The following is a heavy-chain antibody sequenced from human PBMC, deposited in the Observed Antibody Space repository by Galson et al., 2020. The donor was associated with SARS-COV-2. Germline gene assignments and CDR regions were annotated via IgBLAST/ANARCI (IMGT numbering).Heavy chain of an antibody. CDR2: IYYGGTT. CDR1: GGSISTNNCF. J-gene: IGHJ4*02. D-gene: IGHD6-13*01. CDR3: SSDQGYGSGWCIVDPFDH. V-gene: IGHV4-39*07. Sequence: ASETLSLTCTVSGGSISTNNCFWGWIRQPPGKGLEWIGSIYYGGTTYYNPSLKRRLNISMDTSQNQFSLNLSSVTAADTAVYYCSSDQGYGSGWCIVDPFDHWGQGTLVTVSS.